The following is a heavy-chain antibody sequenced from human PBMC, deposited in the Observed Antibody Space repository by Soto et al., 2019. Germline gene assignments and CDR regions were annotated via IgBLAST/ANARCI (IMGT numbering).Heavy chain of an antibody. CDR1: GYSFSSYW. CDR2: IYPGDSDT. V-gene: IGHV5-51*01. CDR3: ARNKGYCSSISCYGMDV. D-gene: IGHD2-2*01. Sequence: PGESLKISCKGSGYSFSSYWIVWVRQMSGKGLEWMGTIYPGDSDTRYSPSFQGQVTISADKSISTAYLQWNSLKASDTAMYFCARNKGYCSSISCYGMDVWGQGVAVTVSS. J-gene: IGHJ6*02.